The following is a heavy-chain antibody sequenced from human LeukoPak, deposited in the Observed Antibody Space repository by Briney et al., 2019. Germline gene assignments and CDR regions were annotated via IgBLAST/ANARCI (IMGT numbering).Heavy chain of an antibody. J-gene: IGHJ6*02. V-gene: IGHV1-24*01. Sequence: GASVKVSCKVSGYTLTELSMHWVRQAPGKGLEWMGGFDPEDGETIYAQKSQGRVTMTEDTSTDTAYMELSSLRSEDTAVYYCATNPGCSGGSCYPYYYYGMDVWGQGTTVTVSS. CDR3: ATNPGCSGGSCYPYYYYGMDV. CDR2: FDPEDGET. CDR1: GYTLTELS. D-gene: IGHD2-15*01.